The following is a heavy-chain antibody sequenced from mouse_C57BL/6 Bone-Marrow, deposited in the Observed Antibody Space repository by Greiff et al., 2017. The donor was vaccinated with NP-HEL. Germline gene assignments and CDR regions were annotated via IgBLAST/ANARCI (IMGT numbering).Heavy chain of an antibody. CDR1: GYAFSSSW. J-gene: IGHJ1*03. CDR3: RRGGCWGYFDV. Sequence: QVQLKESGPELVKPGASVKLSCKASGYAFSSSWMNWVQQRPGKGLEWIGRIYPGAGDTNYNGKFKGKATLTADKSSSTAYMQLSSLAYEDSVVYFCRRGGCWGYFDVWGTGTTVTVSA. V-gene: IGHV1-82*01. CDR2: IYPGAGDT.